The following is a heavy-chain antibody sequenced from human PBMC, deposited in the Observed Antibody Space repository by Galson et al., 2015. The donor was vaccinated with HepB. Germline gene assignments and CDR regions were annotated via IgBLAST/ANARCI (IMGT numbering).Heavy chain of an antibody. J-gene: IGHJ4*02. V-gene: IGHV3-15*01. D-gene: IGHD3-22*01. Sequence: SLRLSCAASGFTFSNAWMSWVRQAPGKGLEWVGRIKRKTDGGTTDYAAPVKGRFIISRDDSKNTLYLQMNSLKTEDTAVYYCTAYYDGSAYHIIDYWGQGTLVTVSS. CDR2: IKRKTDGGTT. CDR3: TAYYDGSAYHIIDY. CDR1: GFTFSNAW.